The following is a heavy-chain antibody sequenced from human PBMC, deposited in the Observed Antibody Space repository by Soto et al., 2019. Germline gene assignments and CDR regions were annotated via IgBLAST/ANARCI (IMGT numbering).Heavy chain of an antibody. CDR1: GGTFSSYA. CDR2: IIPIFGTA. D-gene: IGHD2-2*01. CDR3: ARHVPAAGYYYGMDV. V-gene: IGHV1-69*12. J-gene: IGHJ6*02. Sequence: QVQLVQSGAEVKKPGSSVKVSCKASGGTFSSYAISWVRQAPGQGLEWMGGIIPIFGTANYAQKFQGRVTITAEESASPAYMELSSLRSEDTAVYYCARHVPAAGYYYGMDVWGQGTTVTVSS.